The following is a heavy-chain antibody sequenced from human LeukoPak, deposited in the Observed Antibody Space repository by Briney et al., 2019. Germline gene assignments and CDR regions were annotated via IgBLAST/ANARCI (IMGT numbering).Heavy chain of an antibody. V-gene: IGHV3-23*01. Sequence: GSLRLSCAASGFTFSSYAMSWVRQAPGKGLEWVSAVSGSGGSTYYADSVKGRFTISRDNSKNTLYLQMNSLRAEDTAVYYCAKDGKWELDLLDYWGQGTLVTVSS. J-gene: IGHJ4*02. D-gene: IGHD1-26*01. CDR2: VSGSGGST. CDR1: GFTFSSYA. CDR3: AKDGKWELDLLDY.